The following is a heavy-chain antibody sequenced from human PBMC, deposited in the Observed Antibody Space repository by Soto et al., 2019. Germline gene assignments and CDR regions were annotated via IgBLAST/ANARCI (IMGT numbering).Heavy chain of an antibody. Sequence: GGSLRLSCAASGFTFSSYSMNWVRQAPGKGLEWVSSISSSSSYIYYADSVKGRFTISRDNAKNSLYLQMNSLRAEDTAVYYCARAFYSSSWYGNDAFDIWGQGTMVTVSS. J-gene: IGHJ3*02. CDR1: GFTFSSYS. D-gene: IGHD6-13*01. CDR2: ISSSSSYI. V-gene: IGHV3-21*01. CDR3: ARAFYSSSWYGNDAFDI.